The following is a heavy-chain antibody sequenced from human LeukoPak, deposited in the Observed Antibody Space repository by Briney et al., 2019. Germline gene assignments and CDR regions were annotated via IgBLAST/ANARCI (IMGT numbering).Heavy chain of an antibody. V-gene: IGHV3-23*01. CDR1: GFTFNSHA. Sequence: GGSLRLSCAASGFTFNSHAMSWVRQAPGKGLEWVSAISSSGGSMYYADSVGGRFIISRDYSKNTLYLQMNSLRAEDTAVYYCAKVDGNYYLDYWGQGTLVTVSS. J-gene: IGHJ4*02. CDR2: ISSSGGSM. D-gene: IGHD1-7*01. CDR3: AKVDGNYYLDY.